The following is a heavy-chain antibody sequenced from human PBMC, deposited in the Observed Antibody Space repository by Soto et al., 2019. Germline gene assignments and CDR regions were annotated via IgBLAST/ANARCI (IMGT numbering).Heavy chain of an antibody. Sequence: GESLKISCTASGFSFSNYSMCWVRQVPGKGLEWVWVIYPGDADTRYRHSFQGQVTISADNSMNTAYLQLNSLKASATARYYCPILTFGGVIVTPNLHYWGQGTLVHVSS. CDR3: PILTFGGVIVTPNLHY. CDR1: GFSFSNYS. D-gene: IGHD3-16*02. V-gene: IGHV5-51*01. CDR2: IYPGDADT. J-gene: IGHJ4*02.